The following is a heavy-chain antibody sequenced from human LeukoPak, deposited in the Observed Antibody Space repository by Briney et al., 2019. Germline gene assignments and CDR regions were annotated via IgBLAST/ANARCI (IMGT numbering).Heavy chain of an antibody. D-gene: IGHD2-21*02. V-gene: IGHV1-18*01. J-gene: IGHJ4*02. CDR1: GYTFTSYG. CDR2: ISAYNGNT. CDR3: ARDRGDPGVDY. Sequence: ASVKVSCKASGYTFTSYGISWVRQAPGQGLEWMGWISAYNGNTNYAQKFQGRVTMTRDTSISTAYMELSRLRSDDTAVYYCARDRGDPGVDYWGQGTLVTVSS.